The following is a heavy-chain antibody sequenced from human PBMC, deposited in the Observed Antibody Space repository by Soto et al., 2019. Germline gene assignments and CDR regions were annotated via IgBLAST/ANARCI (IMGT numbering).Heavy chain of an antibody. CDR2: IFYSGST. Sequence: PSETLSLTCTVSGGSITNATYYWDWIRQPPGKGLEWIASIFYSGSTYNNPSLKSRVTLSVDTSKNQFSLKLSSVTAADTAVYYCASNIVATALDYWGQGTLVTVSS. D-gene: IGHD6-25*01. V-gene: IGHV4-39*01. CDR3: ASNIVATALDY. CDR1: GGSITNATYY. J-gene: IGHJ4*02.